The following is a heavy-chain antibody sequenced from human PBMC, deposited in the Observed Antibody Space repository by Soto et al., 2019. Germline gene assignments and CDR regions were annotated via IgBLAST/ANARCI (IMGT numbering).Heavy chain of an antibody. V-gene: IGHV1-18*01. Sequence: ASVKVSCKASGYTFTSYGISWVRQAPGQGLEWMGWISAYNGNTNYAQKLQGRVTMTTDTSTSTAYMELRSLRSDDTAVYYCARDRYFDWLLYRHTTNYFDYWGQGTLVTVSS. J-gene: IGHJ4*02. CDR1: GYTFTSYG. CDR2: ISAYNGNT. D-gene: IGHD3-9*01. CDR3: ARDRYFDWLLYRHTTNYFDY.